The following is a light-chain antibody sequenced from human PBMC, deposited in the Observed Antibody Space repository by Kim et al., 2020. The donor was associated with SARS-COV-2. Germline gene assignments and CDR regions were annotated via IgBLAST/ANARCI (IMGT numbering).Light chain of an antibody. CDR3: QTWGTGTVV. CDR2: LNSDGSH. CDR1: SGHSGYA. V-gene: IGLV4-69*01. J-gene: IGLJ2*01. Sequence: ASGQITCTLYSGHSGYAIAWHQQQPGKGPRYLMRLNSDGSHTEGDGIPDRFSGSSSGAERYLTISSLQSEDEADYYCQTWGTGTVVFGGGTQLTVL.